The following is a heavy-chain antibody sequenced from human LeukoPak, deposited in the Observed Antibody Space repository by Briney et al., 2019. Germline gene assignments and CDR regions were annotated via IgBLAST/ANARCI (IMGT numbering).Heavy chain of an antibody. J-gene: IGHJ4*02. D-gene: IGHD3-22*01. V-gene: IGHV4-59*01. CDR2: IYYSGST. CDR3: ARDAADSSGYYFDY. Sequence: SETLSLTCTVSGGSISSYYWSWIRQPPGKGLEWIGYIYYSGSTNYNPSLKSRVTISVDTSKNQFSLKLSSVTAADTAVYYCARDAADSSGYYFDYWGQGTLVTVSS. CDR1: GGSISSYY.